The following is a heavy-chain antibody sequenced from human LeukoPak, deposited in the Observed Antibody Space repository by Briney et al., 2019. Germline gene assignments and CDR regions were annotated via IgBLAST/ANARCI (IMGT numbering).Heavy chain of an antibody. J-gene: IGHJ4*02. CDR2: INPSTGAT. D-gene: IGHD2-15*01. CDR3: AREIVAAKEVDY. CDR1: GYTFTSHY. V-gene: IGHV1-46*01. Sequence: GASVKVSCTASGYTFTSHYMHWVRQAPGQGLEWMGIINPSTGATSDAQKFQGRVTMTRNTSISTAYMELSSLRSEDTAVYYCAREIVAAKEVDYWGQGTLVTISS.